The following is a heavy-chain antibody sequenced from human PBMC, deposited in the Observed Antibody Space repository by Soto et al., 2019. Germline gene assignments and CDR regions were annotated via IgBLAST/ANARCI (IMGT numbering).Heavy chain of an antibody. V-gene: IGHV3-74*01. CDR3: ARGGGTGIFDY. CDR2: IKSDGRSI. CDR1: GFTFSSYG. Sequence: EVQLVESGGGLVQPGGSLRLSCATSGFTFSSYGFHWVRQAPGKGLVWVPRIKSDGRSISYADSVKGQFTIPTDNAKNTVYLQMNSLRVEDTSVYFCARGGGTGIFDYWGQGTLVTVSS. J-gene: IGHJ4*02. D-gene: IGHD1-1*01.